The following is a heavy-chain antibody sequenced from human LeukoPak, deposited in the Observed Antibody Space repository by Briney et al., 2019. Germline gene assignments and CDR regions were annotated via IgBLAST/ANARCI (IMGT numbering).Heavy chain of an antibody. CDR1: GITFSNYA. J-gene: IGHJ4*02. V-gene: IGHV3-21*01. CDR3: ARESCSGGSCYSGGDY. CDR2: ISSSSSYI. D-gene: IGHD2-15*01. Sequence: GGSLRLSCAASGITFSNYAMSWVRQAPGKGLEWVSSISSSSSYIYYADSVKGRFTISRDNAKNSLYLQMNSLRAEDTAVYYCARESCSGGSCYSGGDYWGQGTLVTVSS.